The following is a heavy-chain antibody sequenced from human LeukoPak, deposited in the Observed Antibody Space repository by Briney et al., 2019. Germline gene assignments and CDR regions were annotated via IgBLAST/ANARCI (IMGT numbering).Heavy chain of an antibody. V-gene: IGHV4-34*01. CDR1: GGSFSGYY. D-gene: IGHD5-18*01. J-gene: IGHJ6*03. CDR2: INHSGST. Sequence: PSETLSLTCAVYGGSFSGYYWSWIRQPPGKGLEWIGEINHSGSTNYNPSLKSRVTISVDTSKNQFSLKLSSVTAADTAVYYCARGGQLWALEYYYYMDVWGKGITVTVSS. CDR3: ARGGQLWALEYYYYMDV.